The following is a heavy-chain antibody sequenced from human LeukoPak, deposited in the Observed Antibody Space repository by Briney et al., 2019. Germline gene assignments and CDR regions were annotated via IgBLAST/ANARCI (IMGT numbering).Heavy chain of an antibody. Sequence: GGSLRLSCAASGFTVSSNYMSWVRQAPGKGLEWVSVIYSGGSTYYADSVKGRFTISRDNSKNTLYLQMNSLRAEDTAVYYGAGGRERWLPLDVWGKGTTVTVSS. CDR2: IYSGGST. CDR3: AGGRERWLPLDV. J-gene: IGHJ6*04. CDR1: GFTVSSNY. D-gene: IGHD5-24*01. V-gene: IGHV3-53*01.